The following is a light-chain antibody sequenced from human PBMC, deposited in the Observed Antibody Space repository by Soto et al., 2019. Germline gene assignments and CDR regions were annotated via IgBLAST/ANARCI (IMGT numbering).Light chain of an antibody. CDR3: HQRSNWPPIT. CDR1: QSVSSY. V-gene: IGKV3-11*01. CDR2: DAS. J-gene: IGKJ5*01. Sequence: EIVLTQSPATLSLSPGERATLSCRASQSVSSYLAWYQQKPGQAPRILIYDASNRATGIPARFSGSGSGTDFTLTISSLEPEDFVVYYCHQRSNWPPITFGQGTLLEIK.